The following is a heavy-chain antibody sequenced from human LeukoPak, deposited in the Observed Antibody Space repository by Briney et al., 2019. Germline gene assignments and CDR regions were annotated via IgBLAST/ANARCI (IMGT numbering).Heavy chain of an antibody. D-gene: IGHD3-22*01. CDR3: ASFSVITTVTTNWFDP. CDR2: INPNSGGT. V-gene: IGHV1-2*02. Sequence: ASVRVSCKASGYTFTGYYMHWVRQAPGQGLEWMGGINPNSGGTNYAQKFQGRVTMTRDTSISTAYMELSRLRSDDTAVYYCASFSVITTVTTNWFDPWGQGTLVTVSS. CDR1: GYTFTGYY. J-gene: IGHJ5*02.